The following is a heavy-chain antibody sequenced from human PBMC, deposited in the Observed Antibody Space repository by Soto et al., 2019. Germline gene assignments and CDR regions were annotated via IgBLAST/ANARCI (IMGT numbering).Heavy chain of an antibody. Sequence: PSQTLSLPCAISGDSVSSNSAAWNFIRQSPSRGLEWLGRTYYRSKWYNDYAVSVKSRITINPDTSKNQFSLQLNSVTPEDTAVYYCARGWESYYDFWSGYSQFDYWGQGTLVTVSS. D-gene: IGHD3-3*01. CDR2: TYYRSKWYN. CDR1: GDSVSSNSAA. J-gene: IGHJ4*02. V-gene: IGHV6-1*01. CDR3: ARGWESYYDFWSGYSQFDY.